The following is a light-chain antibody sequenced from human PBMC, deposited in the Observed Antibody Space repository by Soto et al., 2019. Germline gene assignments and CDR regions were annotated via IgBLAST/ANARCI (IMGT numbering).Light chain of an antibody. J-gene: IGKJ5*01. CDR2: DAS. CDR3: QQYENLPT. V-gene: IGKV1-33*01. CDR1: QNINNY. Sequence: DIQMTQSPSSLSASVGGRVTVTCQARQNINNYLNWYQQKPGRAPKLLIYDASNLEAGVPSRFRGSGSGTDFTFTISRLQPEAIATYYCQQYENLPTFGQGTRLETK.